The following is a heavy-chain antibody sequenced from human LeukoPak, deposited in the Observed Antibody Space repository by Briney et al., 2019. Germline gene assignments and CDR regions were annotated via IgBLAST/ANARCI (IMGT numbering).Heavy chain of an antibody. V-gene: IGHV3-30-3*01. Sequence: GSLRLSCAASGFTFSSYAMHWVRQAPGKGLEWVAVISYDGSNKYYADSVKGRFTISRDNSKNTLYLQMNSLRAEDTAVYYCASSSSMASFDAFDIWGQGTMVTVSS. CDR2: ISYDGSNK. CDR1: GFTFSSYA. D-gene: IGHD2/OR15-2a*01. CDR3: ASSSSMASFDAFDI. J-gene: IGHJ3*02.